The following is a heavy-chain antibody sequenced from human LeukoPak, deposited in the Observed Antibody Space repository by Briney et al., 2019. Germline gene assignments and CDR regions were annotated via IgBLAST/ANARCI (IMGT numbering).Heavy chain of an antibody. Sequence: GGSLRLSCAASGFTFSSYAMSWVRQAPGKGLEWVSGISAGGGSTYYADSVKGRFTISRDNSKNTLYLQMNSLRAEDTAVYSCAKGARCSSTSCLINYFDYWGQGTLVTVSS. D-gene: IGHD2-2*01. V-gene: IGHV3-23*01. J-gene: IGHJ4*02. CDR1: GFTFSSYA. CDR2: ISAGGGST. CDR3: AKGARCSSTSCLINYFDY.